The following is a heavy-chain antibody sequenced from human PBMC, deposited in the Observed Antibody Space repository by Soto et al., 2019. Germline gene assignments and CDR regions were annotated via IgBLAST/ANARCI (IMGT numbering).Heavy chain of an antibody. V-gene: IGHV3-23*01. J-gene: IGHJ4*02. D-gene: IGHD6-6*01. Sequence: EVQLLESGGGLVQPRGSLRLSCAASGFIFSSYAMSWVRQAPGKGLEWVSAISGSGGSTYYADSVKGRFTISRDNSKNTLYLQMNRLRAEDTAVYYCAKMTYSSSRDYWGQGTLVTVSS. CDR1: GFIFSSYA. CDR2: ISGSGGST. CDR3: AKMTYSSSRDY.